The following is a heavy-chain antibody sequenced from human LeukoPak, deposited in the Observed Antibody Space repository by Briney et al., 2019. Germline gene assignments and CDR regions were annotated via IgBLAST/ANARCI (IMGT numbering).Heavy chain of an antibody. CDR1: GGSISSSDW. CDR2: IYRSEHT. Sequence: PSETLSLTCAVSGGSISSSDWWSWVRQPPGRGLEWIGYIYRSEHTNYNPSLKSRVTMSLDKSKNQFSLKLSSVTAADTAVYYCARDPNCSSTNCPFDYWGQGTLVIVSS. J-gene: IGHJ4*02. CDR3: ARDPNCSSTNCPFDY. V-gene: IGHV4-4*02. D-gene: IGHD2-2*01.